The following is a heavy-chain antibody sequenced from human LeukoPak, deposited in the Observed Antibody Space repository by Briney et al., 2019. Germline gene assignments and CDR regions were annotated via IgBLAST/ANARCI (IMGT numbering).Heavy chain of an antibody. D-gene: IGHD3-22*01. CDR1: GFTFSDYY. J-gene: IGHJ3*02. CDR2: ISSSGSTI. CDR3: ARDGTPYYYDSSDDAFDI. Sequence: GGSLRLSCAASGFTFSDYYMSWIRQAPGKGLEWVSYISSSGSTIYYADSVKGRFTISRDNAKNSLYLQMNSLRAEDTAVYYCARDGTPYYYDSSDDAFDIWGQGTMVTVSS. V-gene: IGHV3-11*04.